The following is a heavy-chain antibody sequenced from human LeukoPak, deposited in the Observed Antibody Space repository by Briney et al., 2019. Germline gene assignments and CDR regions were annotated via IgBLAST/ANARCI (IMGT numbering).Heavy chain of an antibody. V-gene: IGHV3-30*04. J-gene: IGHJ6*02. D-gene: IGHD3/OR15-3a*01. Sequence: PGGSLRLSCTASGFTFSHSAMHWVRQAPGKGLEWVAVITYDGSQKYFADSVKGRFTISRDNSKNTLFVQMNSLKPEDTAIYYCARERAGESDSWYDLGYYYYGLDVWGQGTTVTVSS. CDR3: ARERAGESDSWYDLGYYYYGLDV. CDR1: GFTFSHSA. CDR2: ITYDGSQK.